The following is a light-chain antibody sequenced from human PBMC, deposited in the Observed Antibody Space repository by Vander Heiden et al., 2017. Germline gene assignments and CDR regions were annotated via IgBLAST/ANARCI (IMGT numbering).Light chain of an antibody. CDR2: DAS. J-gene: IGKJ1*01. CDR3: QQRSNWPT. CDR1: QSVSSY. V-gene: IGKV3-11*01. Sequence: EIVLTQSPATLSLSPGERATLSCRASQSVSSYLAWYQPKPGQAPRLLIYDASNRATGIPARFSGSGSGTDFTLTISSLEPEDFAVYYCQQRSNWPTFGQGTKVEIK.